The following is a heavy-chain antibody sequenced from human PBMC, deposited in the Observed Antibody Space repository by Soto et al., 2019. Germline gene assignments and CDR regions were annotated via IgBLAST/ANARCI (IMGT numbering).Heavy chain of an antibody. CDR1: GFTYTNYG. V-gene: IGHV3-33*01. Sequence: QVQVVESGGGVVQPGRSLRLSCAVSGFTYTNYGMHWVRQAPGKGLEWVAVIWYDGSKKYYAGSVKGRFTISRDNSKNTLDLQMNDLRAEDTAVYYCARDRANWFDPWGQGTLVTVSS. CDR3: ARDRANWFDP. J-gene: IGHJ5*02. CDR2: IWYDGSKK.